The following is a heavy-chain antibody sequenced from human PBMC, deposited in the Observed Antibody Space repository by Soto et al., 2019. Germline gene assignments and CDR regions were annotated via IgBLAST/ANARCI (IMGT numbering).Heavy chain of an antibody. CDR1: GFTVSSNY. J-gene: IGHJ4*02. D-gene: IGHD3-22*01. CDR2: IYSGGST. CDR3: ARDRMSRYYYDSSGYSSV. V-gene: IGHV3-66*01. Sequence: PGGSLRLSCAASGFTVSSNYMSWVRQAPGKGLEWVSVIYSGGSTYYADSVKGRFTISRDNSKNTLYLQMNSLRAEDTAVYYCARDRMSRYYYDSSGYSSVWGQGTLVTVSS.